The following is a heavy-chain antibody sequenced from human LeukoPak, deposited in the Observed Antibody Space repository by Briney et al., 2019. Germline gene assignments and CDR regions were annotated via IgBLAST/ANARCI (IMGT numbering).Heavy chain of an antibody. J-gene: IGHJ4*02. V-gene: IGHV3-53*01. D-gene: IGHD1-26*01. CDR2: IYSGGST. CDR3: ASIQVRYLYLDY. CDR1: GFTVSSNY. Sequence: GGSLRLSCAASGFTVSSNYMSWVRQAPGKGLEWVSVIYSGGSTYYADSVKGRFTISRDNSKNTLYLQMNSLRAEDTAVYYCASIQVRYLYLDYWGQGTLVTVSS.